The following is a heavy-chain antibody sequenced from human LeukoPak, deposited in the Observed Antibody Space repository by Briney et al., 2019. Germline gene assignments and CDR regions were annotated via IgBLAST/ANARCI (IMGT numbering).Heavy chain of an antibody. V-gene: IGHV3-23*01. CDR1: GFTFSSYA. J-gene: IGHJ4*02. Sequence: GGSLRLSCAASGFTFSSYAMSWVRQAPGKWLEWVSGISGRGGSTYYADSVKGRFTLSRDNSKNTLYLQMNRLSAEDTAVYYCAKLPEKYCSSTSCYLDPVDYWGQGTLVTVSS. D-gene: IGHD2-2*01. CDR2: ISGRGGST. CDR3: AKLPEKYCSSTSCYLDPVDY.